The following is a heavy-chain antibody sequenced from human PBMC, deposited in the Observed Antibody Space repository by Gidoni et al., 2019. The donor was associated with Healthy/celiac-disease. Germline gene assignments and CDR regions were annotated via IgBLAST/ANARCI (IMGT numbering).Heavy chain of an antibody. V-gene: IGHV3-30-3*01. D-gene: IGHD3-3*01. CDR3: AREGTIFGVAPEFYY. CDR2: ISYDGSNK. Sequence: QVQLVESGGGVVQPGRSLRLSCAASGFNFSSYAMHWVRQAPGKGLEWVAVISYDGSNKYYADSVKGRFTISRDNSKNTLYLQMNSLRAEDTAVYYCAREGTIFGVAPEFYYWGQGTLVTVSS. CDR1: GFNFSSYA. J-gene: IGHJ4*02.